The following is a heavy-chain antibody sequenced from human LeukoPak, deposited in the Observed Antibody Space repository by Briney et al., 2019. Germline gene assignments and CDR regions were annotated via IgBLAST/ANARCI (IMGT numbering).Heavy chain of an antibody. J-gene: IGHJ5*02. V-gene: IGHV4-30-4*01. Sequence: TLSLTCTVSGGSISSGDYYWSWIRQPPGKGLEWIGYIYYSGSTYYNPSLKSRVTISVYTSKNQFSLKLSSVTAADTAVYYCALYDFWSGYYRRGEFNNWFDPWGQGTLVTVSS. CDR3: ALYDFWSGYYRRGEFNNWFDP. CDR1: GGSISSGDYY. D-gene: IGHD3-3*01. CDR2: IYYSGST.